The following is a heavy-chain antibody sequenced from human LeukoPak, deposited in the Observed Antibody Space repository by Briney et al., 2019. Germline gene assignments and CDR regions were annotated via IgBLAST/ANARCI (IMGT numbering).Heavy chain of an antibody. Sequence: PSETLSLTCAVPGGSISRSGYSWSWIRQPPGKGLDWIAYIYYTGSTYYNPSLKSRVTISLDTSKNQFSLKLTSVTAADTAVYYCARGGDSSGYEGRFDPWGQGTLVTVSS. CDR1: GGSISRSGYS. CDR3: ARGGDSSGYEGRFDP. CDR2: IYYTGST. J-gene: IGHJ5*02. V-gene: IGHV4-30-4*07. D-gene: IGHD3-22*01.